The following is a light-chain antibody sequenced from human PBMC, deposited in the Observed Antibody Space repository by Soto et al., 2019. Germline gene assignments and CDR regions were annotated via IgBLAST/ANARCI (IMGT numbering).Light chain of an antibody. V-gene: IGKV3-15*01. CDR2: SVS. Sequence: EIVMTQSPTILSVSPGERATLSCRASQSVSTTVAWYQQNPGQPPRLLIYSVSTRATGIPARFSGSGSGTEFTLTISSLQSEDFAVYYCQQYKDWPTTFGQGTKVDIK. CDR1: QSVSTT. CDR3: QQYKDWPTT. J-gene: IGKJ1*01.